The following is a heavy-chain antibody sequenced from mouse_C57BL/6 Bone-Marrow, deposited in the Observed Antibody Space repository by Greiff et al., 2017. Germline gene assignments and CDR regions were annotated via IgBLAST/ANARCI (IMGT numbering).Heavy chain of an antibody. CDR2: IYPGDGDT. Sequence: VKLQESGPELVKPGASVKISCKASGYAFSSSWMNWVKQRPGKGLEWIGRIYPGDGDTNYNGKFKGKATLTADKSSSTAYMQLDILTSEDSAVXFCVLLRGWYFDVWGTGTTVTVSS. V-gene: IGHV1-82*01. J-gene: IGHJ1*03. CDR3: VLLRGWYFDV. CDR1: GYAFSSSW. D-gene: IGHD1-1*01.